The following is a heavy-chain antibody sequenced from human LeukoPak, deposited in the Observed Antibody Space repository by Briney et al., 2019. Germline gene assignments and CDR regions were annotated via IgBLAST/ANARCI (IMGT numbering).Heavy chain of an antibody. Sequence: GGSLRLSCAASGFSFSSYSMDGVRQAPGKGLEWVSSISSSSTYIYYADSVKGRFTISRDNAKNSLYLQMNSLRAEDTAVYYCARYPNFMQSPDYWGQGTLVTVSS. J-gene: IGHJ4*02. CDR3: ARYPNFMQSPDY. CDR2: ISSSSTYI. V-gene: IGHV3-21*01. CDR1: GFSFSSYS. D-gene: IGHD5-24*01.